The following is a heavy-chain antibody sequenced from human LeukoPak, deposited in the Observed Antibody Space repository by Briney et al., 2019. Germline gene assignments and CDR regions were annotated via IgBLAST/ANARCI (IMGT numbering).Heavy chain of an antibody. Sequence: SETLSLTCTVSGGSISSYYWSWIRQPAGKAPEWIGRIYSSGIINYNPSLKSRVTMSLDNSKNQLSLKLSYVTAADTAVYYCTRDTGKSGYPDYWGQGTLVTVSS. V-gene: IGHV4-4*07. CDR3: TRDTGKSGYPDY. D-gene: IGHD3-3*01. CDR1: GGSISSYY. J-gene: IGHJ4*02. CDR2: IYSSGII.